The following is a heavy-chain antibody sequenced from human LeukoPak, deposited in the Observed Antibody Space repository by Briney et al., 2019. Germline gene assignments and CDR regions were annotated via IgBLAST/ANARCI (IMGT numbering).Heavy chain of an antibody. CDR1: GFNVDDYA. V-gene: IGHV3-43*02. CDR2: ISASVGTP. CDR3: TKGTIWLPFDY. J-gene: IGHJ4*02. D-gene: IGHD5-18*01. Sequence: SGGSLRLSCAASGFNVDDYAMHWVRQAPGKGLEWVSLISASVGTPYYADSVKGRFTISRDNSKNSLYLQMNSLRAEDTAVYYCTKGTIWLPFDYWGQGTLVTVSS.